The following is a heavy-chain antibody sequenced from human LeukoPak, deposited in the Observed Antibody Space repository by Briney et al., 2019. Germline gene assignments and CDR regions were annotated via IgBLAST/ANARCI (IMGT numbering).Heavy chain of an antibody. Sequence: PSETLSLTCAVYGGSFSGYYWSWIRQPPGKGLEWSGEINHSGSTNYNPSLKSRVTISVDTSKNQFSLRLSSVTAADTAVYYCARHVGGSRYYDFWSGYYTDYWGQGTLVTVSS. D-gene: IGHD3-3*01. CDR1: GGSFSGYY. CDR2: INHSGST. CDR3: ARHVGGSRYYDFWSGYYTDY. V-gene: IGHV4-34*01. J-gene: IGHJ4*02.